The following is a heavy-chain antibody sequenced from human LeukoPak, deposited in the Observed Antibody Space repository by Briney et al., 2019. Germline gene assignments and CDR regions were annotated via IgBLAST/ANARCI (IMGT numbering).Heavy chain of an antibody. Sequence: GASEKVSCKASGYTFTSYYMHWVRQAPGQGLEWMGIINPSGGSTSYAQKFQGRVTMTRDTSTSTVYMELSSLRSEDTAVYYCARDRPGADFDYWGQGTLVTVSS. CDR1: GYTFTSYY. J-gene: IGHJ4*02. CDR2: INPSGGST. D-gene: IGHD1-26*01. V-gene: IGHV1-46*01. CDR3: ARDRPGADFDY.